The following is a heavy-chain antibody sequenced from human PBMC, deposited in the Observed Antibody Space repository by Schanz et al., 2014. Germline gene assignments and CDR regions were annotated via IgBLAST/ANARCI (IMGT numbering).Heavy chain of an antibody. Sequence: EVQLLESGGGLVQPGGSLRLSCAASGFTFSIYGMSWVRQAPGKGLEWVSRMIGSGSSVFYADSVKGRFTISRDNSMNTLHLQMDGLRVEDTAVYYCARDAVALVPEYFIDVWGKGTPVTVSS. J-gene: IGHJ6*03. CDR2: MIGSGSSV. V-gene: IGHV3-23*01. CDR1: GFTFSIYG. CDR3: ARDAVALVPEYFIDV. D-gene: IGHD2-15*01.